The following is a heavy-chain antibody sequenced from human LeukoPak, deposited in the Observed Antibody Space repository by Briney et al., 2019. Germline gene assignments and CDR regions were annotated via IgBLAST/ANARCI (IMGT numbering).Heavy chain of an antibody. V-gene: IGHV3-23*01. Sequence: GGSLRLSCAASGFHLTTYAMTWVRHAPAKGLEWVSSIRIDGGGTYYADSEKGRFNISRESHENTVHLKMNNLRVEDTARYLGAGCMVLSQVWCSWFDPWGQGTLVTVSS. CDR3: AGCMVLSQVWCSWFDP. CDR1: GFHLTTYA. CDR2: IRIDGGGT. D-gene: IGHD3-16*01. J-gene: IGHJ5*02.